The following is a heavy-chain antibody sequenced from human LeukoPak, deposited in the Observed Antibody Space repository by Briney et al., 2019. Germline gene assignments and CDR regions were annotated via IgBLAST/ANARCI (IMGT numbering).Heavy chain of an antibody. J-gene: IGHJ3*02. CDR3: ATVVPAAMFAFDI. CDR2: IYYSGST. V-gene: IGHV4-39*01. D-gene: IGHD2-2*01. Sequence: SETLSLTCTVSGGSISSSSYYWGWIRQPPGKGLEWIGSIYYSGSTYCNPSLKSRVTISVDTSKNQFSLKLSSVTAADTAVYYCATVVPAAMFAFDIWGQGTMVTVSS. CDR1: GGSISSSSYY.